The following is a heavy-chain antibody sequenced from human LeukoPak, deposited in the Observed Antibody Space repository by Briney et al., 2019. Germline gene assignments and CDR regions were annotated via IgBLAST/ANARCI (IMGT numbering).Heavy chain of an antibody. CDR1: GFTFSDYY. V-gene: IGHV3-66*01. D-gene: IGHD6-13*01. CDR3: ARAPIAAAGTYYYGLDV. Sequence: PGGSLRLSCAASGFTFSDYYMSWIRQTPGKGLEWVSVIFSGGSTYYADSVKGRLTISRDDSKNSLYLQMNSLRAEDTALYYCARAPIAAAGTYYYGLDVWGQGTTVTVSS. CDR2: IFSGGST. J-gene: IGHJ6*02.